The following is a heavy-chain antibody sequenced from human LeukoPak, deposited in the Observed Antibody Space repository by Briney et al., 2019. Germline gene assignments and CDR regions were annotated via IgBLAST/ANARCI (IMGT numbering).Heavy chain of an antibody. CDR2: MNPNNGNT. Sequence: GAPVKVSCKASGYTFTSYEINWVRQATGQGLEWMGRMNPNNGNTGYAQKFQGRVTMTGSTSITTAYMELSSLKSEDTAVYYCARDYYYDTSGHRSGYFDLWGRGTLVTVS. D-gene: IGHD3-22*01. J-gene: IGHJ2*01. CDR3: ARDYYYDTSGHRSGYFDL. V-gene: IGHV1-8*01. CDR1: GYTFTSYE.